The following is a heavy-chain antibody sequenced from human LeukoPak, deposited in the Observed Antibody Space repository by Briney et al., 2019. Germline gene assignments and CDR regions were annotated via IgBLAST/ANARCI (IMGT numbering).Heavy chain of an antibody. Sequence: PSETLSLTCTVSGGSISYYYWSWIRQPPGKGLEWIGYVHYSGDTNYNPSLKSRVTISVDTSKNQFSLKLSSVTAADTAVYYCARLDSVAGFDYWGQGTLVTVSS. CDR2: VHYSGDT. V-gene: IGHV4-59*01. J-gene: IGHJ4*02. D-gene: IGHD6-19*01. CDR1: GGSISYYY. CDR3: ARLDSVAGFDY.